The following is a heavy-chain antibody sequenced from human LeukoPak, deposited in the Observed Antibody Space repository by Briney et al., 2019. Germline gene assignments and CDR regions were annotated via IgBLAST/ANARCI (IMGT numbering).Heavy chain of an antibody. CDR1: GFTFDDYA. Sequence: GRSLRLSWAASGFTFDDYAMHWVRQAPGKGLEWVSGISWNSGSIGYADSVKGRFTISRDNAKNSLYLQMNSLRAEDMALYYCAKASRGSSSDYFDYWGQGTLVTVSS. V-gene: IGHV3-9*03. D-gene: IGHD6-13*01. CDR3: AKASRGSSSDYFDY. CDR2: ISWNSGSI. J-gene: IGHJ4*02.